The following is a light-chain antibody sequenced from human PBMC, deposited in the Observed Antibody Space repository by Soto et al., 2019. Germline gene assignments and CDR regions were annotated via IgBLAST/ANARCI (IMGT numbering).Light chain of an antibody. CDR1: QSVSSN. V-gene: IGKV3-15*01. CDR3: QQYNNWPWT. J-gene: IGKJ1*01. CDR2: GAS. Sequence: EIVMTQSPATLSVSPGERASLSCRASQSVSSNLAWYQQKPGQAPRLLIYGASTRATGIPARFSGSGSGTEFTLTISSLQSEDFAVYYWQQYNNWPWTVGQGTKVEIK.